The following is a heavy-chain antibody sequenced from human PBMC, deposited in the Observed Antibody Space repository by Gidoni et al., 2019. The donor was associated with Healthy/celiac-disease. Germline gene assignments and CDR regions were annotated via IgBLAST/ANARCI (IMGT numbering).Heavy chain of an antibody. CDR2: ISYDGSNK. D-gene: IGHD6-19*01. CDR3: AKAVAGMYYYYGMDV. CDR1: GFTFSSYG. J-gene: IGHJ6*02. Sequence: QVQLVESGGGVVQPGRSLRLSCAASGFTFSSYGMHWVRQAPGKGLEWVAVISYDGSNKYYADSVKGRFTISRDNSKNTLYLQMNSLRAEDTAVYYCAKAVAGMYYYYGMDVWGQGTTVTVSS. V-gene: IGHV3-30*18.